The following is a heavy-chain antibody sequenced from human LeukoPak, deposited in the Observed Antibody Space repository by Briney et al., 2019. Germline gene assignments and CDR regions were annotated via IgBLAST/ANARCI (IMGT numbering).Heavy chain of an antibody. J-gene: IGHJ3*02. V-gene: IGHV3-20*04. D-gene: IGHD3-22*01. Sequence: GGSLRLSCAASGFTFSSYSMNWVRQAPGKGLEWVSGINWNGGSTGYADSVKGRFTISRDNAKNSLYLQMNSLRAEGTALYYCARDLRGSTMIVVVINAFDIWGQGTMVTVSS. CDR1: GFTFSSYS. CDR2: INWNGGST. CDR3: ARDLRGSTMIVVVINAFDI.